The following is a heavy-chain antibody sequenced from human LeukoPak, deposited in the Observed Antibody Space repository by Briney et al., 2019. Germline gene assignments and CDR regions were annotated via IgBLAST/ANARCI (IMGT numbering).Heavy chain of an antibody. CDR1: GYTFTSYY. V-gene: IGHV1-46*01. D-gene: IGHD3-10*01. Sequence: GASVKVSCKASGYTFTSYYMHWVRQAPGQGLEWMGIINPSGGSTSYAQKSQGRVPMTRDTSTSTVYMELSSLRSEDTAVYYCARGEGITMVRGVLGYWYYYMDVWGKGTTVTVSS. J-gene: IGHJ6*03. CDR2: INPSGGST. CDR3: ARGEGITMVRGVLGYWYYYMDV.